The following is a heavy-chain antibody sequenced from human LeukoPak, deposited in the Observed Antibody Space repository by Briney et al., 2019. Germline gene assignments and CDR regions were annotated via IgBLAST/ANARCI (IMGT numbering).Heavy chain of an antibody. CDR3: ARGERRGPLAY. Sequence: PGGSLRLSCAASGFTFKSHWMHWVRQSPGKGLVCVSRLSTDSTRVNYADSVKGRFTVSRDNAKNTLYLQLNSLRVDDTAVYYCARGERRGPLAYWGQGTLVTVSS. CDR1: GFTFKSHW. J-gene: IGHJ4*02. V-gene: IGHV3-74*01. CDR2: LSTDSTRV. D-gene: IGHD1-1*01.